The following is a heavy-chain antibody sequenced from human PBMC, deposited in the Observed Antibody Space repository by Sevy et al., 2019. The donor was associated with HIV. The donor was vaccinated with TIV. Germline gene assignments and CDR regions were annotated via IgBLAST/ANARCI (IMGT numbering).Heavy chain of an antibody. D-gene: IGHD6-6*01. CDR3: ARGGRSSASVGYYYGMDV. Sequence: GGSLRLSCAASGFTFSSYWMHWVRQAPGKGLVWVSRINSDGSSTSYADSVKGRFTISRDNAKNTLYLQMNSLRAEDTAVYYCARGGRSSASVGYYYGMDVWGQGTTVTVSS. J-gene: IGHJ6*02. CDR2: INSDGSST. V-gene: IGHV3-74*01. CDR1: GFTFSSYW.